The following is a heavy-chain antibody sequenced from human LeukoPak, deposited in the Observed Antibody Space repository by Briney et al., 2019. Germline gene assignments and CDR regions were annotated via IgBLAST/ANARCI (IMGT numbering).Heavy chain of an antibody. CDR1: GFTFSSYS. CDR3: ARFSPGDNAFDI. CDR2: ISSSSSYI. J-gene: IGHJ3*02. Sequence: GGSLRLSCAASGFTFSSYSMNWVRQAPGKGLEWVSSISSSSSYIYYADSVKGRFTISRDNAKNSLYLQMNSLRAEDTAVYYCARFSPGDNAFDIWGQGTMVTVSS. V-gene: IGHV3-21*04. D-gene: IGHD3-10*01.